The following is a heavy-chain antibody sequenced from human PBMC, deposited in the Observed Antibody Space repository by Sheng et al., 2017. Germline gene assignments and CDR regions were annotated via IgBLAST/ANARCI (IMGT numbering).Heavy chain of an antibody. Sequence: QLQLQESGPGLVKPSETLSLTCTVSGGSISSSSYYWGWIRQPQGKGLEWIGSIYYSGSTYYNPSLKSRVTISVDTSKNQFSLKLSSVTAADTAVYYCARDLRYSGSYPDWGQGTLVTVSS. J-gene: IGHJ4*02. CDR2: IYYSGST. D-gene: IGHD1-26*01. V-gene: IGHV4-39*07. CDR1: GGSISSSSYY. CDR3: ARDLRYSGSYPD.